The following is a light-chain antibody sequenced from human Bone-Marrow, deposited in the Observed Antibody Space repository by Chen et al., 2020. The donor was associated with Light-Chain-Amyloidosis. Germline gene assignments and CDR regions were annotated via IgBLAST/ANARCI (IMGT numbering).Light chain of an antibody. CDR3: QSADSSGTYEVI. CDR2: RDT. CDR1: DLPTKY. V-gene: IGLV3-25*03. J-gene: IGLJ2*01. Sequence: SYELTQPPSVSVSPGQTARITCSGDDLPTKYAYGYQQKPGQAPVLVIHRDTERPSGISERFSGSSSGTTATLTISGVQADDEADYHCQSADSSGTYEVIFGGGTKLTVL.